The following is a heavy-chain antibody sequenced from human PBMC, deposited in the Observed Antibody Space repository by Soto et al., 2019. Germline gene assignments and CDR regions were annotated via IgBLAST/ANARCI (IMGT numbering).Heavy chain of an antibody. CDR2: ISYDGSNK. CDR3: AKMGVRFLEGLYLPYCDY. V-gene: IGHV3-30*18. D-gene: IGHD3-3*01. CDR1: GFTFSSYG. J-gene: IGHJ4*02. Sequence: QVQLVESGGGVVQPGRSLRLSCAASGFTFSSYGMHWVRQASGKGLEWVAVISYDGSNKYYADSVKGRFTISRDNSKNTLYQQMNSLRAEDTAVYYCAKMGVRFLEGLYLPYCDYWGQGTLVTVSS.